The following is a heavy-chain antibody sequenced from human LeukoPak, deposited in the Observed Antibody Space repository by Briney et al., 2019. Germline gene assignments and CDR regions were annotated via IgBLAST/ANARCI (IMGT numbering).Heavy chain of an antibody. J-gene: IGHJ6*02. V-gene: IGHV3-23*01. D-gene: IGHD3-3*01. CDR3: AKGITIFGRNYYGMDV. Sequence: GGSLRLSCAASGLTFSSYAMSWVRQAPGKGLEWVSAISGSGGSTYYADSVKGRFTISRDNSKNTLYLQMNSLRAEDTAVYYCAKGITIFGRNYYGMDVWGQGTTVTVSS. CDR1: GLTFSSYA. CDR2: ISGSGGST.